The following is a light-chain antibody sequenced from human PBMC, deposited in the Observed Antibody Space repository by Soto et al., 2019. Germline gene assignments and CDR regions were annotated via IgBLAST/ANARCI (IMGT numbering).Light chain of an antibody. CDR2: DAS. J-gene: IGKJ5*01. Sequence: EIVLTQSPATLSLSPGETATLSCRASQTVLYLSRYQQKPVQAPRLLISDASNRATGIPARVSGSGSRTDFTLTISSLEPEDFPVYSCQQRSSWPPAITFGQGHGWRLN. V-gene: IGKV3-11*01. CDR3: QQRSSWPPAIT. CDR1: QTVLY.